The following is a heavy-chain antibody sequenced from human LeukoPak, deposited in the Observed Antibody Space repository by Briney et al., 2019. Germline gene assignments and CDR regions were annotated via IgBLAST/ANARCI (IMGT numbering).Heavy chain of an antibody. D-gene: IGHD6-13*01. CDR1: GGTFSSYA. V-gene: IGHV1-69*13. CDR2: IIPIFGTA. CDR3: AREWDREQQLVRGWLDP. J-gene: IGHJ5*02. Sequence: ASVKVSCKASGGTFSSYAISWVRQAPGQGLEWMGGIIPIFGTANYAQKFQGRVTITADESTSTAYMELSSLRSEDTAVYYCAREWDREQQLVRGWLDPWGQGTLVTVSS.